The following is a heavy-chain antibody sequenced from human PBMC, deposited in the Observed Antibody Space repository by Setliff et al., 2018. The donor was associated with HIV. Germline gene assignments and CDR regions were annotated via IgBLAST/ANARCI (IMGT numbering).Heavy chain of an antibody. CDR3: AKTQTVITVYGPFDS. Sequence: GESLKISCAASGFSFRSYAVSWVRQAPGKGLEWVSVISGSGDITYYRESVKGRFTVSRDNSNNTVYPQMNSLRAEDTAMYYCAKTQTVITVYGPFDSWGQGTPVTSPQ. CDR1: GFSFRSYA. CDR2: ISGSGDIT. V-gene: IGHV3-23*01. J-gene: IGHJ4*02. D-gene: IGHD4-4*01.